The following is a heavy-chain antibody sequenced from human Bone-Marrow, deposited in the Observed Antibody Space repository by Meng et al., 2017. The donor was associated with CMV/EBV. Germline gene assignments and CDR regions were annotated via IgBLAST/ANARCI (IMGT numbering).Heavy chain of an antibody. CDR1: GGSISSSSYY. CDR2: IYYSGST. J-gene: IGHJ4*02. CDR3: ARGTELFDY. Sequence: SETLSLTCTVSGGSISSSSYYWGWIRQPPGKGLEWIGSIYYSGSTYYNPSLKSRVTISVDTSKNQFSLKLSSVTAADTAVYYCARGTELFDYWGQGTRVTVSS. D-gene: IGHD1-7*01. V-gene: IGHV4-39*07.